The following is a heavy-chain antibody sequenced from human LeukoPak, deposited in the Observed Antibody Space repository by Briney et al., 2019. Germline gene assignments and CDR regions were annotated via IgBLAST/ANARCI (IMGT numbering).Heavy chain of an antibody. V-gene: IGHV3-23*01. J-gene: IGHJ4*02. CDR1: GFTFSNAW. CDR2: ISGSGGST. Sequence: GGSLRLSCAASGFTFSNAWMSWVRQAPGKGLEWVSAISGSGGSTYYADSVKGRFTISRDNSKNTLYLQMNSLRAEDTAVYYCAKVASSDHFDYWGQGTLVTVSS. CDR3: AKVASSDHFDY.